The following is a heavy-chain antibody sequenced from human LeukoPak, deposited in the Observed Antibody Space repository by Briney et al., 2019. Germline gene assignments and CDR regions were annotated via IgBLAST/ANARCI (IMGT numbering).Heavy chain of an antibody. Sequence: GGSLRLSCSASGFTLSSYSMHWVRQAPGKGLEYVSTSGGATYYADSVKGRFTISRDNAKNTLYLQMSSLRAEDTAVHYCIKDRTGTYSFDYWGQGTLVTVSS. CDR3: IKDRTGTYSFDY. D-gene: IGHD7-27*01. V-gene: IGHV3-64D*09. CDR2: SGGAT. J-gene: IGHJ4*02. CDR1: GFTLSSYS.